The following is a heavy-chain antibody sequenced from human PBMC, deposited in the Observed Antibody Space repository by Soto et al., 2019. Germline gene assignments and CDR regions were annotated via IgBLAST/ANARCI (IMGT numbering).Heavy chain of an antibody. J-gene: IGHJ5*02. Sequence: SETLSLTCTVSGGSISSYSWSWIRQPPGKGLEWIAFFYYSGDANHNPSLKSRVTVSADTSNNQVSLRLISVTAADTAVYYCARHVTGVAPTFDLWGQGTLVTVSS. D-gene: IGHD5-12*01. V-gene: IGHV4-59*08. CDR3: ARHVTGVAPTFDL. CDR2: FYYSGDA. CDR1: GGSISSYS.